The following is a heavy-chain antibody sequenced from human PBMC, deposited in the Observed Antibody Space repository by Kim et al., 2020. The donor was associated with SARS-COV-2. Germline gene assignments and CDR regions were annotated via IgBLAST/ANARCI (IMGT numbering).Heavy chain of an antibody. D-gene: IGHD3-22*01. V-gene: IGHV4-59*13. CDR3: ARGVAYYDSSGYYDY. CDR2: IYYSGST. J-gene: IGHJ4*02. CDR1: GGSISSYY. Sequence: SETLSLTCTVSGGSISSYYWSWIRQPPGKGLEWIGYIYYSGSTNYNPSLKSRVTISVDTSKNQFSLKLSSVTAADTAVYYCARGVAYYDSSGYYDYWGQGTLVTVSS.